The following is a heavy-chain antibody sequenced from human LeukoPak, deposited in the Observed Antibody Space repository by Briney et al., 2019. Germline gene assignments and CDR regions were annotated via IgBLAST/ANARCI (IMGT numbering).Heavy chain of an antibody. CDR2: FSASGNS. J-gene: IGHJ4*02. V-gene: IGHV4-61*02. CDR1: GDSISSDDYY. Sequence: SETLSLTCTVSGDSISSDDYYWSWIRQPAGKGLEWIGRFSASGNSNYNPSLKSRLTISVDRSKNQFSLKLTSVTAADTAVYYCARDRVLASQWPEDYWGQGTLVTVSS. D-gene: IGHD6-19*01. CDR3: ARDRVLASQWPEDY.